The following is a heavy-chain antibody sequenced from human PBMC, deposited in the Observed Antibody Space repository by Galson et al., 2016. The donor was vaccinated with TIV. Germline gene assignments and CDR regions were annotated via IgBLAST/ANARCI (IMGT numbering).Heavy chain of an antibody. V-gene: IGHV3-21*01. CDR2: ISGGNSYI. CDR3: AKEETRGGRLYQYHGTDV. J-gene: IGHJ6*02. Sequence: SLRLSCAASGFTFSSHTMNWVRQAPGTGLELVSSISGGNSYIYYADSVKGRFTISRDNAKNSLFLQMNSLRGEDTAVYYCAKEETRGGRLYQYHGTDVWGQGTTVTVSS. CDR1: GFTFSSHT. D-gene: IGHD1-26*01.